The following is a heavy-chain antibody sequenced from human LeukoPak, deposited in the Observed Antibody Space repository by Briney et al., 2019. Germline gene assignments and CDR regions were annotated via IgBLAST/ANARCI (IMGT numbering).Heavy chain of an antibody. CDR2: ISGSGGST. CDR1: GFTFSSYA. CDR3: ARWFLHAFDI. J-gene: IGHJ3*02. D-gene: IGHD2-15*01. Sequence: GGSLRLSCAASGFTFSSYAMSWVRQAPGKGLEWVSAISGSGGSTYYADSAKGRFTISRDNSKNTLYLQMNSLRAEDTAVYYCARWFLHAFDIWGQGTMVTVSS. V-gene: IGHV3-23*01.